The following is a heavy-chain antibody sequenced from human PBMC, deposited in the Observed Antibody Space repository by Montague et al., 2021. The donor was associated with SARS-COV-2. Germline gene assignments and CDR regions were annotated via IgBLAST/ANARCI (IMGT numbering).Heavy chain of an antibody. Sequence: TLSLTCTVSGGSISSGSSYWSWIRQPAGKGLEWIGRISISGSTNYNPSLKSRVTISVDTSKNQFSLKLSSVTAADTAVYYCARDIAVAGLFDYWGQGTLVTVSS. CDR1: GGSISSGSSY. V-gene: IGHV4-61*02. J-gene: IGHJ4*02. CDR2: ISISGST. D-gene: IGHD6-19*01. CDR3: ARDIAVAGLFDY.